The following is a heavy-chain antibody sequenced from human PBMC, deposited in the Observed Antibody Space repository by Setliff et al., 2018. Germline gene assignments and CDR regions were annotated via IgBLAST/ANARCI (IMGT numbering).Heavy chain of an antibody. CDR1: GGSISSGGYY. V-gene: IGHV4-39*07. J-gene: IGHJ4*02. D-gene: IGHD3-3*01. CDR2: IYYSGST. Sequence: SETLSLTCTVSGGSISSGGYYWSWIRQPPGKGLEWIGYIYYSGSTYYNPSLKSRVTISIDASKNQFSLKLDSVTAADTAVYYCARTDDYYNFYAYWGQGTLVTVSS. CDR3: ARTDDYYNFYAY.